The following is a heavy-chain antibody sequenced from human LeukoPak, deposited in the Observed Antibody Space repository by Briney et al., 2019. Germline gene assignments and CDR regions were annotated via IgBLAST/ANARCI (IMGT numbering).Heavy chain of an antibody. CDR3: ASSYYESSGYYFFDY. V-gene: IGHV1-69*04. Sequence: ASVKVSCKASGGTFSRFAFSWVRQAPGQELEWMGRIIPIRDLADSAQKFQGRVTITADKSTSTAYMELSSLRSEDTAVYYCASSYYESSGYYFFDYWGQGTLVSVSS. J-gene: IGHJ4*02. CDR2: IIPIRDLA. CDR1: GGTFSRFA. D-gene: IGHD3-22*01.